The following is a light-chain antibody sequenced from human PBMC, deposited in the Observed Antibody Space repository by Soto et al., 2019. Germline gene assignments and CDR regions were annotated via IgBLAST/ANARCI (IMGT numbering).Light chain of an antibody. CDR3: QQRHNXLLT. CDR1: QSVASH. V-gene: IGKV3-11*01. CDR2: DAS. J-gene: IGKJ4*01. Sequence: EIVLTQSPATLSLSPGESAALSCRASQSVASHLAWYQQKPGQPPRLLIYDASNRATGVPARFSGSGSGTDFTLTISSXXXXDFAVYHCQQRHNXLLTFGGGTXXEX.